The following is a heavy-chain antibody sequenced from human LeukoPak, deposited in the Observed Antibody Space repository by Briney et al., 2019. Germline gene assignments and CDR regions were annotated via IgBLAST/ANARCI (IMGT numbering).Heavy chain of an antibody. CDR3: AKGHGVDYGDYYFDY. D-gene: IGHD4-17*01. V-gene: IGHV3-48*01. CDR1: GFTFSSYS. CDR2: ISSSSSTI. Sequence: GGSLRLSCAASGFTFSSYSMNWVRQAPGKGLEWVSYISSSSSTIYYADSVKGRFTISRDNSKNTLYLQMNSLRAEDTAVYYCAKGHGVDYGDYYFDYWGQGTLVTVSS. J-gene: IGHJ4*02.